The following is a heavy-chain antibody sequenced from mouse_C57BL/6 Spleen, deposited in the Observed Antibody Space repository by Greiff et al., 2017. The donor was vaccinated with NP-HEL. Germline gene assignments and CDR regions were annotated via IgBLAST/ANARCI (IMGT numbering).Heavy chain of an antibody. CDR2: ISSGGDYI. V-gene: IGHV5-9-1*02. D-gene: IGHD2-1*01. CDR3: TRARNYYFDY. CDR1: GFTFSSYA. Sequence: EVKLEESGEGLVKPGGSLKLSCAASGFTFSSYAMSWVRQTPEKRLEWVAYISSGGDYIYYADTVKGRFTISRDNARNTLYLQMSSLKSEDTAMYYCTRARNYYFDYWGQGTTLTVSS. J-gene: IGHJ2*01.